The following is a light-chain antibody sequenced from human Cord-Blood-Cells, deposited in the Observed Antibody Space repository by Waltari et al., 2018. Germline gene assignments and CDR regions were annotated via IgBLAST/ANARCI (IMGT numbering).Light chain of an antibody. Sequence: DIQMTQSPSSLSASVGDRVTITCQASQDISNYLNWYQQKPGKAPKLLIYDASNLETGGPSRFSGSVSGTDFTYTISSLQPEDIATYYCQQYDNLPYTFGQGTKLEIK. J-gene: IGKJ2*01. CDR1: QDISNY. V-gene: IGKV1-33*01. CDR3: QQYDNLPYT. CDR2: DAS.